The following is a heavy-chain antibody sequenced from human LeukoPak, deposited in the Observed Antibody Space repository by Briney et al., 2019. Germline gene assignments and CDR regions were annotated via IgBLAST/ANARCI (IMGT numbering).Heavy chain of an antibody. CDR3: ARGLIAVAVNFNY. Sequence: GGSLILSCAASGFTFSSYSMNWVRQAPGKGLEWVSSISSSSSYIYYADSVKGRFTISRDNAKNPLYLQMNSLRAEDTAVYYCARGLIAVAVNFNYWGQGTLVTVSS. D-gene: IGHD6-19*01. CDR2: ISSSSSYI. J-gene: IGHJ4*02. CDR1: GFTFSSYS. V-gene: IGHV3-21*01.